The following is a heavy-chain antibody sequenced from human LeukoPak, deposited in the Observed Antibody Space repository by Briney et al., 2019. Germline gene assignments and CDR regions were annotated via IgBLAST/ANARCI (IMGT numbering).Heavy chain of an antibody. CDR1: GFTFSSYA. CDR2: ISYDGSNK. CDR3: ARGYSSGWYGGGFDY. Sequence: PGGSLRLSCAASGFTFSSYAMHWVRQAPGKGLEWVAVISYDGSNKYYADSVKGRFTISRDNSKNTLYLQMNSLRAEDTAVYYCARGYSSGWYGGGFDYWGQGTLVTVSS. V-gene: IGHV3-30*14. J-gene: IGHJ4*02. D-gene: IGHD6-19*01.